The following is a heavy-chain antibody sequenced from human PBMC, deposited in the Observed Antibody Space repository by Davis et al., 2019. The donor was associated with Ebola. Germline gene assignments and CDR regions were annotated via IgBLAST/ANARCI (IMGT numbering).Heavy chain of an antibody. CDR1: GFTVSSNY. CDR3: AVHSDFSLGGSSVVYGMDV. V-gene: IGHV3-53*01. CDR2: IYSGGST. J-gene: IGHJ6*02. Sequence: GGSLRLSCAASGFTVSSNYMSWVRQAPGKGLEWVSVIYSGGSTYYADSVKGRFTISRDNSKNTLYLQMNSLRAEDTAVYYCAVHSDFSLGGSSVVYGMDVWGQGTTVTVSS. D-gene: IGHD4-23*01.